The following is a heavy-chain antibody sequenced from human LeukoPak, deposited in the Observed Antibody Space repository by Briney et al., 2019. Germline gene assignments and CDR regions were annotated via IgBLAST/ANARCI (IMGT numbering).Heavy chain of an antibody. D-gene: IGHD6-19*01. Sequence: PSETLSLTCAVYGGSFSGYYWSWIRQPPGKGLEWIGHIYYSGSTNYNPSLKSRVTISVDTSKNQFSLKLSSVTAADTAVYYCARSYSSGWYHWFDPWGQGTLVTVSS. CDR2: IYYSGST. V-gene: IGHV4-59*08. CDR1: GGSFSGYY. CDR3: ARSYSSGWYHWFDP. J-gene: IGHJ5*02.